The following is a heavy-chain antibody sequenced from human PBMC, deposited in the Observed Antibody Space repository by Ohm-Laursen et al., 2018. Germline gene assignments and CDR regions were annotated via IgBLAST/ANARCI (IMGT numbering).Heavy chain of an antibody. D-gene: IGHD4-17*01. CDR3: VRGLADGVHLN. J-gene: IGHJ4*02. CDR1: GFTFSDYY. CDR2: IYTGDIT. V-gene: IGHV3-66*01. Sequence: SLRLSCSASGFTFSDYYMSWIRQAPGKGLEWVSVIYTGDITSYADSVKGRFTISRDISKNALYLHMNSLRAEDRSVYYCVRGLADGVHLNWGQGTLVAVSS.